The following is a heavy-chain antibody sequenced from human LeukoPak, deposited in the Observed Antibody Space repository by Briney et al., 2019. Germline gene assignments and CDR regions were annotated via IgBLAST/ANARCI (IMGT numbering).Heavy chain of an antibody. CDR1: GYSFTTYW. D-gene: IGHD3-16*01. J-gene: IGHJ3*02. CDR2: IYPGDSDT. CDR3: ARRVLSDAFDI. V-gene: IGHV5-51*01. Sequence: GESLKICCKGSGYSFTTYWIGWVRQMPGKGLEWMGIIYPGDSDTRYSPSFQGHVTISADKSISTAYLQWSSLKASDTAIYYCARRVLSDAFDIWGQGTMVTVSS.